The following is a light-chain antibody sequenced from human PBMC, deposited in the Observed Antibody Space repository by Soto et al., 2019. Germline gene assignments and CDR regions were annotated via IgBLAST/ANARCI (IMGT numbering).Light chain of an antibody. V-gene: IGKV1-8*01. CDR2: AAT. CDR3: QQYVSYPYT. CDR1: QGISSF. J-gene: IGKJ2*01. Sequence: AIRMTQSPSSISASTGDRVTITCRASQGISSFLAWYQQKPGKAPKLLIYAATTLQRGAPSRFSASGSETDFTLTISRLQSEDFATYFCQQYVSYPYTFGQGTKLEI.